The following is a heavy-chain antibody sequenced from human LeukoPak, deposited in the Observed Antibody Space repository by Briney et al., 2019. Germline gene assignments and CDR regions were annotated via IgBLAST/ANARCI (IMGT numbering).Heavy chain of an antibody. Sequence: SETLSLTCAVYGGSFSDYYWSWIRQPPGKGLEWLGEINHSGSTNNNPSLKSRVTISVDTSKNQFSLKLSSVTAADTAVYYCASYEYRGSDAFDIWGQGTMVTVSS. CDR2: INHSGST. CDR3: ASYEYRGSDAFDI. CDR1: GGSFSDYY. V-gene: IGHV4-34*01. J-gene: IGHJ3*02. D-gene: IGHD3-10*01.